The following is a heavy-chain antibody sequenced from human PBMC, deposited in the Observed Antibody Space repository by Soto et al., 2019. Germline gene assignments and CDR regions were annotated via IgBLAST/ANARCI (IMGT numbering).Heavy chain of an antibody. Sequence: GLEWIGEINHSGSTNYNPSLKSRVTISVDTSKNQFSLKLTSVTAADTAVYYCARSEATGLDYWGQGTLVTVSS. CDR2: INHSGST. CDR3: ARSEATGLDY. J-gene: IGHJ4*02. V-gene: IGHV4-34*01. D-gene: IGHD1-26*01.